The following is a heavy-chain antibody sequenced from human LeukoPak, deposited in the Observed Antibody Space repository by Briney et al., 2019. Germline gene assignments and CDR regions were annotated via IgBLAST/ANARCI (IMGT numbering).Heavy chain of an antibody. Sequence: SQTLSLTCTVSGGSMTSGSYYWNWIRQPAGKGLEWIGRIYDSGSTNYNSSLKSRVTMAIDPSKNQFSLKLSSVTAADTAVYLWAREIRPLRVGGPTKGGINVWGQGATV. J-gene: IGHJ6*02. D-gene: IGHD3-16*01. CDR3: AREIRPLRVGGPTKGGINV. V-gene: IGHV4-61*02. CDR2: IYDSGST. CDR1: GGSMTSGSYY.